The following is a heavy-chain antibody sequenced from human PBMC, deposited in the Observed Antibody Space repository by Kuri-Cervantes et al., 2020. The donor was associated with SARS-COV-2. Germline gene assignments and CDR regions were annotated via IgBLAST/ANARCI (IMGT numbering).Heavy chain of an antibody. J-gene: IGHJ5*02. Sequence: GGSLRLSCAASGFTVSSNYMSWVRQAPGKGLEWVSVTYSGGSTYYADSVKGRFTISRDNSKNTLYLQMNSLRAEDTAVYYCAREGSGSYFSPNWFDPWGQGTLVTVSS. D-gene: IGHD3-10*01. CDR1: GFTVSSNY. CDR3: AREGSGSYFSPNWFDP. V-gene: IGHV3-53*01. CDR2: TYSGGST.